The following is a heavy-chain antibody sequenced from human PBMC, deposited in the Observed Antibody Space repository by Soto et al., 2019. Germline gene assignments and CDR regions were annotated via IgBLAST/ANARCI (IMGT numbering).Heavy chain of an antibody. V-gene: IGHV3-30-3*01. CDR2: ISYDGSNK. CDR3: ARDRFRYTWDDCPYSYYGMDV. J-gene: IGHJ6*02. Sequence: QVQLVESGGGVVQPGRSLRLSCAASGFIFSSYAMQWVRQAPGKGLEWVAVISYDGSNKYYAASVKGRFTISRDNPKNTLYLHMNSLTAADTAVYYWARDRFRYTWDDCPYSYYGMDVWGQGTTVTVSS. D-gene: IGHD1-1*01. CDR1: GFIFSSYA.